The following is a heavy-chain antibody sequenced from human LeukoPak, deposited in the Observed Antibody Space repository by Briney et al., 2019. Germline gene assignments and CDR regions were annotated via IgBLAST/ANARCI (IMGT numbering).Heavy chain of an antibody. D-gene: IGHD1-26*01. Sequence: PSETLSLTCTVSGGSISSYYWSWIRQPPGKGLEWIRYIYYTGSTNYNPSLKSRVTISVDTSKNPFSLKLSSVTAADTAVYYCARGHIMGATRTFDPWGQGTLVTVSS. CDR1: GGSISSYY. CDR3: ARGHIMGATRTFDP. V-gene: IGHV4-59*01. J-gene: IGHJ5*02. CDR2: IYYTGST.